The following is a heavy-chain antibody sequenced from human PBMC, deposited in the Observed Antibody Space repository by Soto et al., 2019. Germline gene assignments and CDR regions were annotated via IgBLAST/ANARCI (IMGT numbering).Heavy chain of an antibody. Sequence: EVPLLESGGALIQPGGNLRLSCAASGFTFSSHAMIWVRQAPGKGLEWVAGVSGDGGRTYYVDSVKGRFTVSRDNTKSTLDLQMTSLRVDDTAIYYCVRVADNGDLLYWFDPWGQGAQVAVSS. V-gene: IGHV3-23*01. CDR3: VRVADNGDLLYWFDP. CDR1: GFTFSSHA. J-gene: IGHJ5*02. D-gene: IGHD4-17*01. CDR2: VSGDGGRT.